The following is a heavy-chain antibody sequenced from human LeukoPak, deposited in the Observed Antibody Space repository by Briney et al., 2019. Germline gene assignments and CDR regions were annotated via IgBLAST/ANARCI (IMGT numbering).Heavy chain of an antibody. J-gene: IGHJ4*02. CDR1: GGSISSYY. CDR3: ARQTGSGLFILP. Sequence: PSETLSLTCTVSGGSISSYYWSWIRQPPGKGLEWIGYIYYSGSTNYNPSLKSRVTISVDTSKNQFSLKLSSVTAADTAVYYCARQTGSGLFILPGGQGTLVTVSS. D-gene: IGHD3/OR15-3a*01. V-gene: IGHV4-59*01. CDR2: IYYSGST.